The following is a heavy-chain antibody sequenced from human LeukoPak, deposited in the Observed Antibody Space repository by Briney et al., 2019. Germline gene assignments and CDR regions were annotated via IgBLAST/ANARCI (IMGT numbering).Heavy chain of an antibody. CDR2: IRSKAYGGTT. J-gene: IGHJ6*03. CDR3: TREGYIVVVPAASGFVGYYYYYMDV. D-gene: IGHD2-2*01. V-gene: IGHV3-49*04. CDR1: GFTFGDYA. Sequence: GGSLRLSCTASGFTFGDYAMSWVRQAPGKGLEWVGFIRSKAYGGTTEYAASVKGRFTISRDDSKSIAYLQMNSLKTEDTAVYYCTREGYIVVVPAASGFVGYYYYYMDVWGKGTTVTVSS.